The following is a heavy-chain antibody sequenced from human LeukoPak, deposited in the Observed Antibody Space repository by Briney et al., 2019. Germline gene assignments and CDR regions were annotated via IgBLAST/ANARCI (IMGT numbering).Heavy chain of an antibody. V-gene: IGHV3-23*01. D-gene: IGHD2-15*01. J-gene: IGHJ4*02. CDR2: IEVGGDRA. CDR3: ERDFASCTGGSCYGDY. CDR1: GVTFSNYA. Sequence: GGSLRLSCAASGVTFSNYAMSWVRQAPGKGLEWVSAIEVGGDRAYHADSVKGRFTISRDNSKNTLFLQMSSLRAHDTAVYHCERDFASCTGGSCYGDYWGQGALVTVSS.